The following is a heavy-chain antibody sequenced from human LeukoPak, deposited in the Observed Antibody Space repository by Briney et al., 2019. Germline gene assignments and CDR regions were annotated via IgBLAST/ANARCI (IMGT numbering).Heavy chain of an antibody. Sequence: GGSLRLSCAASGFTLSSYWMSWVRQAPGKGLEWVANIKQDGSEKYYVDSVKGRFTISRDNAKNSLYLQMNSLRAEDTAVYYCAAGEGYDFWSGYYPPWFDPWGQGTLVTVSS. D-gene: IGHD3-3*01. CDR3: AAGEGYDFWSGYYPPWFDP. V-gene: IGHV3-7*01. CDR1: GFTLSSYW. J-gene: IGHJ5*02. CDR2: IKQDGSEK.